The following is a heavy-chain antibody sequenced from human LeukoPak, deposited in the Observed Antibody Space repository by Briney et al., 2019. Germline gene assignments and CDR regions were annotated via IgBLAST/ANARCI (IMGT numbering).Heavy chain of an antibody. Sequence: GGSLRLSCAASRFTFSSYWMTWVRQSPGKGLEWVANIKQDGSEKYYVDSVKGRFTISRDNAKNSLYLQMNSLRAEDTAVYYCARKDCSGGSCYRAYYYYGMDVWGQGTTVTVSS. CDR1: RFTFSSYW. D-gene: IGHD2-15*01. J-gene: IGHJ6*02. V-gene: IGHV3-7*01. CDR2: IKQDGSEK. CDR3: ARKDCSGGSCYRAYYYYGMDV.